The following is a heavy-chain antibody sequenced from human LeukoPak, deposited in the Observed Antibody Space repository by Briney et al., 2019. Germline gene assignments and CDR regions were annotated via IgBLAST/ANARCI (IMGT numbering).Heavy chain of an antibody. CDR3: AKRPGGFYYDSSDYYDY. D-gene: IGHD3-22*01. Sequence: GASLRLSCAASGFTFSSYAMNWVRQAPGKGLEWVSTISGSGGGTYYADSVKGRFTISRDNSKNTLYLQTNSLRAEDTAIYYCAKRPGGFYYDSSDYYDYWGQGTLVTVSS. V-gene: IGHV3-23*01. CDR2: ISGSGGGT. J-gene: IGHJ4*02. CDR1: GFTFSSYA.